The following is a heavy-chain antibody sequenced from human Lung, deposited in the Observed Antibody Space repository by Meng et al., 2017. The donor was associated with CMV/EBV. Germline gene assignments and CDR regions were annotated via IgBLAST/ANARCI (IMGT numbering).Heavy chain of an antibody. V-gene: IGHV4-59*01. D-gene: IGHD6-13*01. CDR3: ASWGYSSSWYYFDY. Sequence: LXXTVSGGSISSYYWSWIRQPPGKGLEWIGYIYYSGSTNYNPSLKSRVTISVDTSKNQFSLKLSSVTAADTAVYYCASWGYSSSWYYFDYWGQGTLLTVSS. J-gene: IGHJ4*02. CDR1: GGSISSYY. CDR2: IYYSGST.